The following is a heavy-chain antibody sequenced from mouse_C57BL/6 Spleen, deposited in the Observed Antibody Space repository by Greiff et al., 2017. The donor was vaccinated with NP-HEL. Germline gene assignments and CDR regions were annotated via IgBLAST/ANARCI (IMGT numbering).Heavy chain of an antibody. CDR1: GFTFSSYA. Sequence: EVQGVESGGGLVKPGGSLKLSCAASGFTFSSYAMSWVRQTPEKRLEWVATISDGGSYTYYPDNVKGRFTISRDNAKNNLYLQMIHLKSEDTAMYYCATDRGYYYGSSPFAYWGQGTLVTVSA. CDR2: ISDGGSYT. J-gene: IGHJ3*01. D-gene: IGHD1-1*01. V-gene: IGHV5-4*01. CDR3: ATDRGYYYGSSPFAY.